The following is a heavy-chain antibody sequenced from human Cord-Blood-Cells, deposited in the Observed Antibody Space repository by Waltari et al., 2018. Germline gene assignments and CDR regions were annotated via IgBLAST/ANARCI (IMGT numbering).Heavy chain of an antibody. CDR3: ARDRALSGADAFDI. J-gene: IGHJ3*02. CDR1: AGSISSGGYY. CDR2: IYYSGST. Sequence: QVQLQESGPGLVKPSQTLSLTCTVSAGSISSGGYYWSWIRQHPGKGLEWIGYIYYSGSTYYNPSLKSRVTISVDTSKNQFSLKLSSVTAADTAVYYCARDRALSGADAFDIWGQGTMVTVSS. D-gene: IGHD3-16*02. V-gene: IGHV4-31*03.